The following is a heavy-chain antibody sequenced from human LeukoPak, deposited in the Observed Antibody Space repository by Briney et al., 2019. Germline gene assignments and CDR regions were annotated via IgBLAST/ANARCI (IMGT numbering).Heavy chain of an antibody. CDR2: INHSGST. D-gene: IGHD6-13*01. CDR1: GGSFSGYY. CDR3: AAAAGTRYFDY. V-gene: IGHV4-34*01. Sequence: SETLSLTRAAYGGSFSGYYWSWIRQPPGKGLEWIGEINHSGSTNYNPSLKSRVTISVDTSKNQFSLKLSSVTAADTAVYYCAAAAGTRYFDYWGQGTLVTVSS. J-gene: IGHJ4*02.